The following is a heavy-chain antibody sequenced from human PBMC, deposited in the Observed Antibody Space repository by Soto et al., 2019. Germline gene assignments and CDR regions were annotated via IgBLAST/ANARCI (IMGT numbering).Heavy chain of an antibody. CDR2: IKRDGSEE. Sequence: GGSLGLSCVDSGFSFSRYWMSWVRQAPGKGLEWVANIKRDGSEENYVDSVKGRFTISRDNAKNSVYLQMNSLRAEDTGVYYCARDGLDYWGQGTLVTVSS. CDR3: ARDGLDY. CDR1: GFSFSRYW. J-gene: IGHJ4*02. V-gene: IGHV3-7*01.